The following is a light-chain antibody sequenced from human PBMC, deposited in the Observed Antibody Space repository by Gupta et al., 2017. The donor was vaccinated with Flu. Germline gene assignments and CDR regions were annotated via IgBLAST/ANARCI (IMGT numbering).Light chain of an antibody. CDR1: QDIRND. CDR2: GAF. Sequence: GDRVAITCRASQDIRNDLGWYQQKPGKAPKRLIYGAFNLQSGVPARFSGSGSGTEFTLTITSLQPEDFATYYCLQYSTYPWTFGQGTKVEIK. V-gene: IGKV1-17*01. J-gene: IGKJ1*01. CDR3: LQYSTYPWT.